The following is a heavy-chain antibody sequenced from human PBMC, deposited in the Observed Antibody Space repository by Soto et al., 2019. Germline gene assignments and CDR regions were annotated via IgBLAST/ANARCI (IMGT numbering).Heavy chain of an antibody. CDR2: ISSNGGTT. V-gene: IGHV3-64*04. CDR3: ARISGFCFDY. J-gene: IGHJ4*02. CDR1: GFTFSSYA. D-gene: IGHD5-12*01. Sequence: GGSLRLSCAASGFTFSSYAMHWVRQAPGKGLEYVSAISSNGGTTYYADSVKGRFTISRDNAKNSLYLQMNSLRAEDTAVYYCARISGFCFDYWGQGTLVTVSS.